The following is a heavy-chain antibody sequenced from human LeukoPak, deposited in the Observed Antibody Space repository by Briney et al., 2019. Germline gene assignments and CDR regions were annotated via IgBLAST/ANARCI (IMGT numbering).Heavy chain of an antibody. CDR3: ARHSSRGYSYDFDY. D-gene: IGHD5-18*01. Sequence: PSQTLSLTCTVSGDSISSGSYYWSWIRQPPGEGLEWIGYIYYSGSTNYNPSLKSRVTISLDTSKNQFSLKLSSVTAADTAVYYCARHSSRGYSYDFDYWGQGTLVTVSS. J-gene: IGHJ4*02. CDR1: GDSISSGSYY. V-gene: IGHV4-61*01. CDR2: IYYSGST.